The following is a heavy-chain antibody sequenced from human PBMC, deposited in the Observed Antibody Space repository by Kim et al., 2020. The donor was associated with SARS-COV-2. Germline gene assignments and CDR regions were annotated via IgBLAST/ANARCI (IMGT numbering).Heavy chain of an antibody. CDR3: ARGMFKTGFDV. J-gene: IGHJ6*02. D-gene: IGHD3-10*02. CDR1: GFTLRSYW. V-gene: IGHV3-74*01. CDR2: IGGDGIST. Sequence: GGSLRLSCAASGFTLRSYWINWFRQAPGKGLVWVSRIGGDGISTHYADSVKGRFTVSRDNDDNTVYLQMNSLRADDTAVYYCARGMFKTGFDVWGQGTTVTVSS.